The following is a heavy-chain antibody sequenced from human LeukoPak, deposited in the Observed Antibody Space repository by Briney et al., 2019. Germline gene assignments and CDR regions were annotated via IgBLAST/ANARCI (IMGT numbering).Heavy chain of an antibody. CDR3: ARQYSGSYGAAFDI. CDR1: GGSISSYY. Sequence: KPSETLSLTCTVSGGSISSYYWSWIRQPPGKGLEWIGYIYYSGSTYYNPSLKSRVTISVDTSKNQFSLKLSSVTAADTAVYYCARQYSGSYGAAFDIWGQGTMVTVSS. CDR2: IYYSGST. D-gene: IGHD1-26*01. J-gene: IGHJ3*02. V-gene: IGHV4-59*08.